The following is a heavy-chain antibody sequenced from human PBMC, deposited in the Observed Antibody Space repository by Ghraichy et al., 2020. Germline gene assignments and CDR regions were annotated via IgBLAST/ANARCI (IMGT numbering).Heavy chain of an antibody. D-gene: IGHD4-23*01. CDR2: IYYSGST. CDR1: GGSISSSSYY. J-gene: IGHJ4*02. Sequence: SETLSLTCTVSGGSISSSSYYWGWIRQPPGKGLEWIGSIYYSGSTYYNSSLKSRVTITVDTSKNQFSLKLSSVTAADTAVYYCARHYHGGNSETLNGFDSWGQGTLVTVSS. V-gene: IGHV4-39*01. CDR3: ARHYHGGNSETLNGFDS.